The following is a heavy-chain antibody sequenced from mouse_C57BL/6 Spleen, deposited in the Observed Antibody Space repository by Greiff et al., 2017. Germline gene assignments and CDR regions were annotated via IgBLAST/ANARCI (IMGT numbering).Heavy chain of an antibody. D-gene: IGHD1-1*01. V-gene: IGHV1-22*01. CDR3: ARYDITTVVATRGAMDY. CDR2: INPNNGGT. CDR1: GYTFTDYN. Sequence: VQLQQSGPELVKPGASVKMSCKASGYTFTDYNMHWVKQSHGKSLEWIGYINPNNGGTSYNQKFKGKATLTVNKSSSTAYMELRSLTSEDSAVYYCARYDITTVVATRGAMDYWGQGTSVTVSS. J-gene: IGHJ4*01.